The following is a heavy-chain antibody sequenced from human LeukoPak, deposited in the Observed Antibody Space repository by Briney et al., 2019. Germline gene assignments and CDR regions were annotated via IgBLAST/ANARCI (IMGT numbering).Heavy chain of an antibody. V-gene: IGHV3-21*01. CDR1: GFTFSDYT. CDR2: ISSSCSYI. D-gene: IGHD5-24*01. CDR3: AKDSPSRTATTEVPVDY. J-gene: IGHJ4*02. Sequence: GGSLRLSCAASGFTFSDYTMNWVRQAQGKGLEWVSSISSSCSYIYFANSVRGRFTIYRDNAKNSLYLQMNSLRAEDTAVYYCAKDSPSRTATTEVPVDYWGQGTLVTVSS.